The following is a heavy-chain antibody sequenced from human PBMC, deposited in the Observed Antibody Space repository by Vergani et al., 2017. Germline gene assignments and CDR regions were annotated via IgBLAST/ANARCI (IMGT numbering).Heavy chain of an antibody. V-gene: IGHV1-69*04. CDR1: GGTFSSYT. Sequence: QVQLVQSGAEVKKPGSSVKVSCKASGGTFSSYTISWVRQAPGQGLEWMGRVIPILGIAHYAQKFQGRVTITADKSTGTAYMELSSLRSEDTAGYYCARGGPPNYYDDSSGXYQYWGQGTLVTVSS. CDR2: VIPILGIA. J-gene: IGHJ4*02. CDR3: ARGGPPNYYDDSSGXYQY. D-gene: IGHD3-22*01.